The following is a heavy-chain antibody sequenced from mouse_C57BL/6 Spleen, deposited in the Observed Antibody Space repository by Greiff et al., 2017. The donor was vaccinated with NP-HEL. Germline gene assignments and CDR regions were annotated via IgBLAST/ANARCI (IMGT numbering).Heavy chain of an antibody. D-gene: IGHD3-2*01. CDR2: INYDGSST. J-gene: IGHJ3*01. CDR3: ARDDSSGFAY. Sequence: EVKLMESEGGLVQPGSSMKLSCTASGFTFSDYYMAWVRQVPEKGLEWVANINYDGSSTDYLDSLKSRFIISRDNAKNILYLQMSSLKSEDTATYYCARDDSSGFAYWGQGTLVTVSA. CDR1: GFTFSDYY. V-gene: IGHV5-16*01.